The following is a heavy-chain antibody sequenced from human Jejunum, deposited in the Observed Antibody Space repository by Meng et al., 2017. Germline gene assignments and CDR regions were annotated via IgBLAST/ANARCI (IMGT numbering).Heavy chain of an antibody. V-gene: IGHV3-73*01. CDR2: IRSQGNNYAT. CDR1: GFSFSNSA. D-gene: IGHD2-21*02. J-gene: IGHJ4*02. CDR3: FTYCGSDCYQNSY. Sequence: GESLKISCAASGFSFSNSAMHWVRQASGKGLEWVGRIRSQGNNYATAFGVSVKGRFTISRDDSKNTVYLQMNSLKTEDTAVYYCFTYCGSDCYQNSYWGQGTLVTVSS.